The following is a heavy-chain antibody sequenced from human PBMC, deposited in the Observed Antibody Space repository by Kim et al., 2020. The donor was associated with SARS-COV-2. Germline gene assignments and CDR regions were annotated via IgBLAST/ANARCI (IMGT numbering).Heavy chain of an antibody. Sequence: GGSLRLSCAASGFTFSSYWMSWVRQAPGKGLEWVANIKQDGSEKYYVDSVKGRFTISRDNAKNSLYLQMNSLRAEDTAVYYCARGADVPDYGDFPGYFDYWGQGTLVTVSS. J-gene: IGHJ4*02. CDR2: IKQDGSEK. D-gene: IGHD4-17*01. V-gene: IGHV3-7*01. CDR3: ARGADVPDYGDFPGYFDY. CDR1: GFTFSSYW.